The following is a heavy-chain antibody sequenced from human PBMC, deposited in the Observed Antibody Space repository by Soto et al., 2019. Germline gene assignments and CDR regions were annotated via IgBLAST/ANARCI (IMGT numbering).Heavy chain of an antibody. CDR1: GFTFSSYA. CDR3: AKTGHIVLVPDDKNWLDS. CDR2: ISGSGGST. Sequence: LRLSCVASGFTFSSYAVSWVRQAPGKGLEWVSTISGSGGSTYYADSVKGRFTISRDNSKNTVFLQVNSLTAEDTAIYYCAKTGHIVLVPDDKNWLDSWGQGTLVTVSS. V-gene: IGHV3-23*01. D-gene: IGHD2-2*01. J-gene: IGHJ5*01.